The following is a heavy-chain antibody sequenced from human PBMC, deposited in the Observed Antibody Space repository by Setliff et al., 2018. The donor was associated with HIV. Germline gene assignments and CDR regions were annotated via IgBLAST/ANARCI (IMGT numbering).Heavy chain of an antibody. CDR2: VQYVGPA. D-gene: IGHD3-22*01. CDR3: ARGESPASRSGLLY. CDR1: GDDINRDF. V-gene: IGHV4-59*01. J-gene: IGHJ4*02. Sequence: SETLSLTCSVSGDDINRDFWTWMRQPPGKGLEWIGYVQYVGPANYNPSLQSRPTLSIDTSKNQFSLKLISVTAADTAVYYCARGESPASRSGLLYWGQGMLVTVSS.